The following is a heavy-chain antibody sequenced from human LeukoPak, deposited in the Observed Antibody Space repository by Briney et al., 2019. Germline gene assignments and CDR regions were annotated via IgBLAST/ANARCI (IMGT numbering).Heavy chain of an antibody. J-gene: IGHJ6*03. CDR2: IYFSGNT. Sequence: KPSETLSLTCTVSGGSIRSNSYYWGWIRQPPGQGLEWIGSIYFSGNTYYNPSLKSRVTISVDTSKNQLSLKLSSVTAADTAVYYCATGSSRYYYYMDVWGKGTTVTVSS. CDR1: GGSIRSNSYY. CDR3: ATGSSRYYYYMDV. D-gene: IGHD3-10*01. V-gene: IGHV4-39*01.